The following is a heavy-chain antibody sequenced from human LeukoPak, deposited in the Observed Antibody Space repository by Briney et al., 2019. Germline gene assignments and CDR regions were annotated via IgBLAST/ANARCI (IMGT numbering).Heavy chain of an antibody. CDR1: GFPFSSYV. CDR3: ARVATFDAFDI. V-gene: IGHV3-21*05. CDR2: INHNAEMI. D-gene: IGHD2/OR15-2a*01. J-gene: IGHJ3*02. Sequence: GGSLRLSCEASGFPFSSYVMSWVRQAPGKGLEWIAYINHNAEMIFYPDSVKGRFTISRDNAKNSLYLQMNSLRAEDTAVYYCARVATFDAFDIWGQGTMVTVSS.